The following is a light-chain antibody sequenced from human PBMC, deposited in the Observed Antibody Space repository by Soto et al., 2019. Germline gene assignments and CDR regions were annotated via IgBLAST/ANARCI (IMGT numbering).Light chain of an antibody. CDR3: QQYNSFSWT. CDR1: QSISSW. J-gene: IGKJ1*01. V-gene: IGKV1-5*03. CDR2: KAS. Sequence: DIQMTQSPSTLSASVGDRVTITCRASQSISSWLAWYQQKPGKAPKLLIYKASTLETGVPARFSGSGSGTEFTLTISSLQPDDPATYYCQQYNSFSWTFGQGTTVEI.